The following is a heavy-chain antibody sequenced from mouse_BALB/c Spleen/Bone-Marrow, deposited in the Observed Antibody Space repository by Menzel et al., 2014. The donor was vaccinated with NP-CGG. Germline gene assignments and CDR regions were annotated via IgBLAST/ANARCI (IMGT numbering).Heavy chain of an antibody. D-gene: IGHD2-14*01. V-gene: IGHV1-87*01. J-gene: IGHJ4*01. CDR3: ARRGYDEGFYFPMDY. CDR1: GHTFTNYW. Sequence: SGAELARPGASVKLSCKASGHTFTNYWIQWVKQRPGQDLEWIGTIYPGDGDTRYTQNFKGKATLNADKSSNTAYMQLSSLASEDSAVYYCARRGYDEGFYFPMDYWGQGTSVTVSS. CDR2: IYPGDGDT.